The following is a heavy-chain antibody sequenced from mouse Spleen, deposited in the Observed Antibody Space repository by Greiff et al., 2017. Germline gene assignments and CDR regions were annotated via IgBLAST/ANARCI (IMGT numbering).Heavy chain of an antibody. CDR1: GYTFTSYW. CDR2: IDPSDSYT. D-gene: IGHD2-1*01. CDR3: KTYGNYDY. V-gene: IGHV1-69*01. Sequence: VQLQQPGAELVMPGASVKLSCKASGYTFTSYWMHWVKQRPGQGLEWIGEIDPSDSYTNYNQKFKGKATLTVDKSSSTAYMQLSSLTSEDSAVYYCKTYGNYDYWGQGTTLTVSS. J-gene: IGHJ2*01.